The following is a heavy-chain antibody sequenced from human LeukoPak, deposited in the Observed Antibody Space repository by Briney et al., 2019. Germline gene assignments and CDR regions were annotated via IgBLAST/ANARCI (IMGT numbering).Heavy chain of an antibody. Sequence: ASVKVSCKVSGYTLTELSMHWVRQAPGKGLEWMGSFDPEDGETICAQRFQGRVTMTEDTSTDTAYMDLSRLRSEDTAVCYCTTSPYYYDSSGRFDYWGQGTLVTVSS. CDR3: TTSPYYYDSSGRFDY. CDR1: GYTLTELS. J-gene: IGHJ4*02. V-gene: IGHV1-24*01. CDR2: FDPEDGET. D-gene: IGHD3-22*01.